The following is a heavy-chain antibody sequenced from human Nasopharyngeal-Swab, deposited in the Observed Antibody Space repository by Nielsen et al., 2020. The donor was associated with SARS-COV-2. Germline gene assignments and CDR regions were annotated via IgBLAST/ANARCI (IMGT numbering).Heavy chain of an antibody. Sequence: SGPTLVKPTETLTLTCTVSGLSLSNARMGVSWIRQPPGKALEWLAHIFSNDEKSYSTSLKSRLTISKDTSKSQVVLTMTNMDPVDTATYYCARILAVAGTPDYWGQGTLVTVSS. V-gene: IGHV2-26*01. CDR1: GLSLSNARMG. J-gene: IGHJ4*02. CDR2: IFSNDEK. D-gene: IGHD6-19*01. CDR3: ARILAVAGTPDY.